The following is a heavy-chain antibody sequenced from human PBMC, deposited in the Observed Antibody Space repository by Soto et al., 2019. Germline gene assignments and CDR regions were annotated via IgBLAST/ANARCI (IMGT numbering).Heavy chain of an antibody. Sequence: GASVKVSCKASGNTVPNYAIHWVRQAPGQRLEWMGWINGGNGNTYYSEHFQGRVTFTRDTSAGTVYMQLSSLTSEDTAVYYCARVEGITIIVQGPMDVWGQGTTVTVSS. D-gene: IGHD3-22*01. CDR2: INGGNGNT. CDR3: ARVEGITIIVQGPMDV. CDR1: GNTVPNYA. V-gene: IGHV1-3*01. J-gene: IGHJ6*02.